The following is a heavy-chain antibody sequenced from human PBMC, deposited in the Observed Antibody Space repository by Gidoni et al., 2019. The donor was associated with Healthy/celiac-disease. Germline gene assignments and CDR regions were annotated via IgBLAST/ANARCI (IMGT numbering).Heavy chain of an antibody. J-gene: IGHJ6*02. CDR1: GGSISSYY. D-gene: IGHD6-13*01. Sequence: QVQLTESGPGLVRPSETLSLPCPVLGGSISSYYWSWIRQPPGKALEWIVYVNDSGINNCNPYLRVLVTIAVDTSKIQLSLKLSTVTAADAAVYYCARHFGGSSWYNYYYYYGMDVWGQGTTVTVSS. V-gene: IGHV4-59*08. CDR3: ARHFGGSSWYNYYYYYGMDV. CDR2: VNDSGIN.